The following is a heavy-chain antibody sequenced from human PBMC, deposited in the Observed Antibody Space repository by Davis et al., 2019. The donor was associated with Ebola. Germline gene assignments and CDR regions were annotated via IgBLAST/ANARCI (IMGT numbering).Heavy chain of an antibody. J-gene: IGHJ4*02. Sequence: GESLKISCAASGFTVSSNHMSWVRQAPGKGLEWVSGIYDQSTAYADSVRGRFIISRDKSNNTLYLEMNSLRVDDTAVYYCATTQWLREFDNWGQGTLVTVSS. V-gene: IGHV3-53*05. CDR1: GFTVSSNH. CDR2: IYDQST. CDR3: ATTQWLREFDN. D-gene: IGHD6-19*01.